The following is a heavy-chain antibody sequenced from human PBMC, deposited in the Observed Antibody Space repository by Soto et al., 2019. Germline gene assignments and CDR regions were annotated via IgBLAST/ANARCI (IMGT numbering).Heavy chain of an antibody. CDR2: ISSSSSYT. J-gene: IGHJ5*02. CDR1: GFTFSDYY. D-gene: IGHD6-13*01. Sequence: PGGALRLSCAASGFTFSDYYMSWIRQAPGKGLEWVSYISSSSSYTNYADSVKGRFTISRDNAKNSLYLQMNSLRAEDTAVYYCARIPLMWVSSWPMEESSWFDPWGQGTLVTVSS. CDR3: ARIPLMWVSSWPMEESSWFDP. V-gene: IGHV3-11*06.